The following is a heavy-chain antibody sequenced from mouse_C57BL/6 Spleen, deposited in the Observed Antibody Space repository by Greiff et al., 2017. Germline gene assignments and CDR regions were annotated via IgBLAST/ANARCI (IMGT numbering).Heavy chain of an antibody. CDR2: IDPSDSYT. CDR3: ARHDY. J-gene: IGHJ2*01. V-gene: IGHV1-69*01. CDR1: GYTFTSYW. Sequence: QVQLKQPGAELVMPGASVKLSCKASGYTFTSYWMHWVKQRPGQGLEWIGEIDPSDSYTNYNQKFKGKSTLTVDKSSSTASMQLSSLTSEDSAVYYCARHDYWGQGTTLTVSS.